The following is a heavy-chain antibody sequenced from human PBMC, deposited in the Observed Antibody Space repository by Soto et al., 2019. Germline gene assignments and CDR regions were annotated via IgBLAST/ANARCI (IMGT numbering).Heavy chain of an antibody. V-gene: IGHV3-23*01. D-gene: IGHD2-2*01. CDR3: AKDRGQCDTSACYVGSWFDP. CDR2: ISGSDGST. J-gene: IGHJ5*02. CDR1: GFTFSTYA. Sequence: EVQLLESGGGLVPPGGSLRLSCAASGFTFSTYAMSWVRQAPGKGLEWVSAISGSDGSTYYADSVKGRFTISRDNSKNSLYLQMDSLRAEDTAVYYCAKDRGQCDTSACYVGSWFDPWGQGTLVTVSS.